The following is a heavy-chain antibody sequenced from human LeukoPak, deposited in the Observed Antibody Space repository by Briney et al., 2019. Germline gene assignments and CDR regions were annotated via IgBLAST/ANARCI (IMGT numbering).Heavy chain of an antibody. CDR2: IRGSGDFT. CDR3: AKTRIVCTSVSCPGGGSDY. CDR1: RLTSRSYD. J-gene: IGHJ4*01. D-gene: IGHD2-2*01. Sequence: PGGPVTLLCAAYRLTSRSYDMRWLRQAPGGGLVWVIGIRGSGDFTYYAVPERGRLTIYRDIFKNTLYLQENSMRAEDRAVYYFAKTRIVCTSVSCPGGGSDYWGHGTLVSVSS. V-gene: IGHV3-23*01.